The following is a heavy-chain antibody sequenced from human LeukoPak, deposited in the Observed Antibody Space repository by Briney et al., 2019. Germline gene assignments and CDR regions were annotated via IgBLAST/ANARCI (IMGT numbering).Heavy chain of an antibody. V-gene: IGHV3-30*02. CDR3: AKDLSINTAMAPFDY. Sequence: GGSLRLSCAASGFTFSNYGIHWVRQAPGKGLQWVAFIRYDGSNKYYADSVKGRFTISRDTSNNTVYLQMNSLRVEDTAVYYCAKDLSINTAMAPFDYWGQGTLVTVSS. D-gene: IGHD5-18*01. J-gene: IGHJ4*02. CDR1: GFTFSNYG. CDR2: IRYDGSNK.